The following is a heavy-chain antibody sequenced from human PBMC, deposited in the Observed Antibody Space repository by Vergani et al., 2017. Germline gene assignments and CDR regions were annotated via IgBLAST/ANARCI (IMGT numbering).Heavy chain of an antibody. V-gene: IGHV6-1*01. J-gene: IGHJ6*03. Sequence: QVQLQQSAPGLVKPSQTLSLTCAISGDSVSSNSAAWNWIRQSPSRGLEWLGRTYYRTKWYNDYEVSVKSRITINPHTSKNQFSLQLNSVTPEDTAVYYCAKGLMDDYYCYMDVWGKGTTVTVSS. CDR3: AKGLMDDYYCYMDV. D-gene: IGHD3/OR15-3a*01. CDR1: GDSVSSNSAA. CDR2: TYYRTKWYN.